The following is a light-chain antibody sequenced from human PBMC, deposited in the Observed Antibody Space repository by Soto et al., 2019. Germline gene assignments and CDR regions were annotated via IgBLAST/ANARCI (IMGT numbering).Light chain of an antibody. CDR3: QSYHSDNLWV. CDR1: SGSIASNY. CDR2: EDN. V-gene: IGLV6-57*02. Sequence: MLTQPHSVSESPGKTVIISCTGSSGSIASNYVQWYQQRPGSAPTTVIYEDNQRPSGVPDRFTGSIDSSSNTASLTISGLKTEDEADYYCQSYHSDNLWVFGGGTKLTVL. J-gene: IGLJ3*02.